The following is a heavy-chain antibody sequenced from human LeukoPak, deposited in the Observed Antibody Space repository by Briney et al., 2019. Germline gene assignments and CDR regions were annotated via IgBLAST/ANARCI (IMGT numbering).Heavy chain of an antibody. CDR1: GYSFTSYY. V-gene: IGHV1-46*01. D-gene: IGHD3-22*01. CDR3: ARTQDDDYYDSSGYHY. J-gene: IGHJ4*02. CDR2: INPSGGST. Sequence: GESLKISCKGSGYSFTSYYMHWVRQAPGQGLEWMGIINPSGGSTSYAQKFQGRVTMTRDTSTSTVYMELSSLRSEDTAVYYCARTQDDDYYDSSGYHYWGQGTLVTVSS.